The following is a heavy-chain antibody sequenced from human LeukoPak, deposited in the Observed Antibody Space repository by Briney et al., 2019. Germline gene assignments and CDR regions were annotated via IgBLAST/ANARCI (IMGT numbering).Heavy chain of an antibody. CDR1: GFTFSSYG. CDR2: IWYDGSNK. Sequence: GRSLRLSCAASGFTFSSYGMHWVRQAPGKGLEWVAVIWYDGSNKYYADSVKGRFTISRDNSKNTLYLQMNSLRAEDTAVYYCARDGYYYDSSGYYCDYWGQGTLVTVSS. D-gene: IGHD3-22*01. J-gene: IGHJ4*02. V-gene: IGHV3-33*01. CDR3: ARDGYYYDSSGYYCDY.